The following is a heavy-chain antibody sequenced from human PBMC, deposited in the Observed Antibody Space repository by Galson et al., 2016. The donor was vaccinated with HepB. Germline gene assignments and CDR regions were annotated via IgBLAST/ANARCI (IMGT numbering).Heavy chain of an antibody. CDR3: ARHDSGYTYGIGGFPDF. CDR2: IYYSGST. J-gene: IGHJ4*02. Sequence: SETLSLTCSVSGGSINTRSHYWGWIRQPPGKGLEWIGTIYYSGSTFYNPSLTTRVTITVDTSKNQFSLRLTSVTAADTAVYFCARHDSGYTYGIGGFPDFWGQGTLVTVSS. V-gene: IGHV4-39*01. CDR1: GGSINTRSHY. D-gene: IGHD5-18*01.